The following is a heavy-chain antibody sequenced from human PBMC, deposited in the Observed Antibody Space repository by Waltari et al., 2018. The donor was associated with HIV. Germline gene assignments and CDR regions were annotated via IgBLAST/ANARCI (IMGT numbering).Heavy chain of an antibody. CDR1: GFTLSSYS. CDR2: FSSSMNII. J-gene: IGHJ2*01. D-gene: IGHD3-22*01. Sequence: EMQLVESGGGLVQPGGSLRLSCAASGFTLSSYSMNWVRQAPEKGVELVAYFSSSMNIIYNADSVKGLFTSSRDNANNSLYLQMNSLRPEDTAVYYCAREGGYDSSGYLRGFDLWGRGILVTV. V-gene: IGHV3-48*04. CDR3: AREGGYDSSGYLRGFDL.